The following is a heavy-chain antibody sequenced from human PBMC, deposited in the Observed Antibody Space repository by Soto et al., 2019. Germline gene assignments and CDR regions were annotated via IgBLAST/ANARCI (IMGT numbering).Heavy chain of an antibody. CDR2: ISYDGSNK. V-gene: IGHV3-30*18. Sequence: PGGSLRLSCAASGFTFSSYGMHWVRQAPGKGLEWVAVISYDGSNKYYADSVKGRFTISRDNPKNTLYLQMNSLRAEDTAVYYCAKAIDSSGPYDYWGQGTLVTVSS. CDR3: AKAIDSSGPYDY. D-gene: IGHD6-19*01. CDR1: GFTFSSYG. J-gene: IGHJ4*02.